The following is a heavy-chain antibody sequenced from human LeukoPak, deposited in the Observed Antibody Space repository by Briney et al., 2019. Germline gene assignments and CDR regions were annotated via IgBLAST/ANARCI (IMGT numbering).Heavy chain of an antibody. CDR1: GFTFSSYS. J-gene: IGHJ1*01. D-gene: IGHD4-17*01. CDR2: ISSSSTI. Sequence: GGSLRPSCAASGFTFSSYSMNWVRQAPGKGLEWVSYISSSSTIYYADSVKGRFTISRDNAKNSLYLQMNSLRDEDTAVYYCARTNDYGDYGVWGQGTLVTVSS. V-gene: IGHV3-48*02. CDR3: ARTNDYGDYGV.